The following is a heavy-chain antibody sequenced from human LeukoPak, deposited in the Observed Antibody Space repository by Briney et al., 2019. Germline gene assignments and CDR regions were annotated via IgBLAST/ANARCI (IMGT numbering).Heavy chain of an antibody. CDR1: GFTFSSYW. CDR3: ARETGYYYYYMDV. V-gene: IGHV3-7*01. CDR2: IKQDGSEK. D-gene: IGHD1-14*01. Sequence: PGGSLRLSCAASGFTFSSYWMSWVRQAPGKGLEWVANIKQDGSEKYYVDSVKGRFTISRDNAKNSLYLQMNSLRAEDTAVYYCARETGYYYYYMDVWGKGTTVTISS. J-gene: IGHJ6*03.